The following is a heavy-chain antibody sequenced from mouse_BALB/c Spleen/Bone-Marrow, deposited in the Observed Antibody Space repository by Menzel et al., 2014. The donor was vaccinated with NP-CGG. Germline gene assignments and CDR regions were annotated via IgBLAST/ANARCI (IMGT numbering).Heavy chain of an antibody. CDR3: ARPLTGAYFDY. Sequence: DVMLVESGGGLVKPGGSLKLSCAASGFAFSSYDMSWVRQTPEKRLEWVATISSGGSYTYYPDGVKGRFTISRDNARNTLYLQMSSLRSEDTALYYCARPLTGAYFDYWGQGTTLTVSS. V-gene: IGHV5-9*02. CDR1: GFAFSSYD. J-gene: IGHJ2*01. D-gene: IGHD4-1*01. CDR2: ISSGGSYT.